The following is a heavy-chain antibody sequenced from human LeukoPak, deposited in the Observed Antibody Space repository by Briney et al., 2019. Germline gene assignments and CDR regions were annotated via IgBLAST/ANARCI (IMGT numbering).Heavy chain of an antibody. Sequence: GASVKVSCKASGGTFSSYAISWVRQAPGQGLEWMGGIIPIFGTANYAQKFQGRVTITADESTSTAYMELSSLRSEDTAVYYCARSGQFEGQLLDYWGQGTLVTVSS. CDR1: GGTFSSYA. CDR3: ARSGQFEGQLLDY. D-gene: IGHD2-2*01. J-gene: IGHJ4*02. CDR2: IIPIFGTA. V-gene: IGHV1-69*13.